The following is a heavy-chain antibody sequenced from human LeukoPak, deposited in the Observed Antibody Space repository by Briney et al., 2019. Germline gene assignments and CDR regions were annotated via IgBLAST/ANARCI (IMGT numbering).Heavy chain of an antibody. V-gene: IGHV4-34*01. Sequence: SETLSLTCAVYGGSFSGYYWGWIRQPPGKGLEWIGEINRSGSTNYNPSLKSRVTISVDTSKNQFSLKLSSVTAADTAVYYCARPSRKYSSSSHFDYWGQGTLVTVSS. J-gene: IGHJ4*02. CDR3: ARPSRKYSSSSHFDY. D-gene: IGHD6-13*01. CDR2: INRSGST. CDR1: GGSFSGYY.